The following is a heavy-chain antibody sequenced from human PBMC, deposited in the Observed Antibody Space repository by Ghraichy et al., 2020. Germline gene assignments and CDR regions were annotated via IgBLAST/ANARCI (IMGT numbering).Heavy chain of an antibody. D-gene: IGHD6-19*01. Sequence: GGSLRLSCAASGFTVSAYWMSWVRQAPGKGLGWVASIKQDGSDQYYVDSVMGRFIISRDTANNSLYLQMNSLRAGDTALYYCVGISGWAGLMDVWGQGTTVTVSS. V-gene: IGHV3-7*03. CDR3: VGISGWAGLMDV. CDR2: IKQDGSDQ. J-gene: IGHJ6*02. CDR1: GFTVSAYW.